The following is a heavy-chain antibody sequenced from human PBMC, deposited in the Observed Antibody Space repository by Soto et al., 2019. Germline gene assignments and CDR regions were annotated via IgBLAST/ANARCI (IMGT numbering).Heavy chain of an antibody. V-gene: IGHV5-51*01. J-gene: IGHJ4*02. Sequence: PGESLKISCKTSGYTFTNYWISWVRQVPGKGLEWMGIIYPGDSDIRYNPSFQGLVTISVTKSITTVFLQWSSLRASDTAMYYCARQIYDSDTGPNFQYYFDSWGQGTPVTVSS. CDR1: GYTFTNYW. D-gene: IGHD3-22*01. CDR2: IYPGDSDI. CDR3: ARQIYDSDTGPNFQYYFDS.